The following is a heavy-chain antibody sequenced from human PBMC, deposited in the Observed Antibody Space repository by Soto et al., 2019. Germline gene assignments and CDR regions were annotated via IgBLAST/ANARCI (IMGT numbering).Heavy chain of an antibody. V-gene: IGHV3-30-3*01. Sequence: PGRSLRLSCAASGFTFSSYAMQWVRQAPGKGLEWVAVISYDGSNKYYADSVKGRFTISRDNSKNTLYLQMNSLRAEDTAVYYCARDDYSNGNYFDYWGQGTLVTLSS. CDR1: GFTFSSYA. D-gene: IGHD4-4*01. J-gene: IGHJ4*02. CDR2: ISYDGSNK. CDR3: ARDDYSNGNYFDY.